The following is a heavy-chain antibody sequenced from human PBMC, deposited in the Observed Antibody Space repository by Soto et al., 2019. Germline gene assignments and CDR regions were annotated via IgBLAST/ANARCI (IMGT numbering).Heavy chain of an antibody. CDR3: AKDQKSSITGRWGCDY. V-gene: IGHV3-23*01. D-gene: IGHD1-20*01. CDR2: ISGSGGST. Sequence: EVQLLESGGGLVQPGGSLRLSCVASGFTFSSYAMSWVRQAPEKGLEWVSGISGSGGSTYYADSVKGRFTISRDNSKNTLYLQKNALRAEDTAVYYCAKDQKSSITGRWGCDYWVQGTLVTVTA. CDR1: GFTFSSYA. J-gene: IGHJ4*02.